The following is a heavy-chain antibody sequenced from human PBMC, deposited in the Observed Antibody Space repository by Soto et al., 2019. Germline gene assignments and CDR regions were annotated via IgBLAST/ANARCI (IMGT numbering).Heavy chain of an antibody. D-gene: IGHD2-15*01. Sequence: QVQLVESGGGVVQPGRSLRLSCAASGFTFSSYGMHWVRQAPGKGLEWVAVIWYDGSNKYYADSVKGRFTISRDNSKNRLYLQMNSLRAEDTAVYYCARDFGPYCSGGSCYSPWFDPWGQGTLVTVSS. CDR2: IWYDGSNK. CDR3: ARDFGPYCSGGSCYSPWFDP. J-gene: IGHJ5*02. CDR1: GFTFSSYG. V-gene: IGHV3-33*01.